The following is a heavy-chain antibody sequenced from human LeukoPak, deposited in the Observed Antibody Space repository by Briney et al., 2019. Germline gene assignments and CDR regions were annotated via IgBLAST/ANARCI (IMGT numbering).Heavy chain of an antibody. Sequence: GSLRLSCAASGFTFSSYAMSWVRQAPGKGLEWIGAMYYSGGTYYNPSLKSRVTIYVDTSKNQFSLKLNSVTAADTAVYYCARLAYDNSGYYYFDYWGQGTLVTVSS. CDR1: GFTFSSYA. V-gene: IGHV4-39*01. J-gene: IGHJ4*02. CDR3: ARLAYDNSGYYYFDY. D-gene: IGHD3-22*01. CDR2: MYYSGGT.